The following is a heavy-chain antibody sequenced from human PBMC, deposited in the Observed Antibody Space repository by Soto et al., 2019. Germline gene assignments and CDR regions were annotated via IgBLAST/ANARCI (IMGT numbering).Heavy chain of an antibody. V-gene: IGHV3-30-3*01. D-gene: IGHD3-22*01. CDR1: GFTFSSYA. J-gene: IGHJ4*02. CDR2: ISYDGSNK. Sequence: QVQLVESGGGVVQPGRSLRLSCAASGFTFSSYAMHWVRQAPGKGLEWVAVISYDGSNKYYADSVKGRFTISRDNSKNTLYLEMSSLRAEDTAVYYCAREGLLYFDYWGQGTLVTVSS. CDR3: AREGLLYFDY.